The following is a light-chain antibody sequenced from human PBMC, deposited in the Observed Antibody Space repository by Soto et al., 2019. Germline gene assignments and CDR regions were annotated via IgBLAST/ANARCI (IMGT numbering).Light chain of an antibody. CDR3: MQCLQSPPWT. V-gene: IGKV2-28*01. J-gene: IGKJ1*01. CDR2: LTS. CDR1: QSLLQTNGYTY. Sequence: DIVMTQSPLSLPVTPGEPASISCRSSQSLLQTNGYTYLDWYLQKPGQSPQLLIYLTSIRASGVPDRFSGSGSGTEFTLKSTKVEAQDLGVYYCMQCLQSPPWTFXPGTKVDIK.